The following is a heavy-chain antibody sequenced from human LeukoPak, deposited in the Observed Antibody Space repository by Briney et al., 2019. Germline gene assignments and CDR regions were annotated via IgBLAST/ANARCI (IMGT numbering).Heavy chain of an antibody. CDR1: GGSISSSSYY. V-gene: IGHV4-39*07. J-gene: IGHJ4*02. CDR2: IYYSGST. Sequence: KTSETLSLTCTVSGGSISSSSYYWGWIRQPPGKGLEWIGSIYYSGSTYYNPSLKSRVTISVDTSKNQFSLKLSSVTAADTAVYYCASIGTLTLLHYFDYWGQGTLVTVSS. D-gene: IGHD1-14*01. CDR3: ASIGTLTLLHYFDY.